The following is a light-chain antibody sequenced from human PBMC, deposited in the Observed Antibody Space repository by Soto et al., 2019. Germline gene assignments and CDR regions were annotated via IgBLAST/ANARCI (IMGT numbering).Light chain of an antibody. CDR2: GAS. CDR1: QTVSSSY. V-gene: IGKV3-20*01. Sequence: EIVLTQSPGTLSLSPGERATLSCRASQTVSSSYLAWYQQKPGQAPRLLIYGASTMATGIQGGFSGSASGTDFTLTISRLEPEDFAVYYCQQYGPSPMYTFGQGTNLEIK. J-gene: IGKJ2*01. CDR3: QQYGPSPMYT.